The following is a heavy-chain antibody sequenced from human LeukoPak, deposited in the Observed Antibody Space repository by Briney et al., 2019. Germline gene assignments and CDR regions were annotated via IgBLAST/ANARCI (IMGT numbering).Heavy chain of an antibody. CDR2: IYCRGDT. V-gene: IGHV3-53*01. CDR1: GLTVSNNY. Sequence: PGGSLRLSFAASGLTVSNNYMGWVRQAPGEGLEGVSVIYCRGDTYYADSVRGRFTISRDNSKNILSLQMNSLRADDTAIYYCTRVLSDTRGWYHFDYWGQGTLVTVSS. D-gene: IGHD6-19*01. J-gene: IGHJ4*02. CDR3: TRVLSDTRGWYHFDY.